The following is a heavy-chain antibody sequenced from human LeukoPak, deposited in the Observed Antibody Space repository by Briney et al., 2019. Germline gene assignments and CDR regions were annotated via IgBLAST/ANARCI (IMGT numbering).Heavy chain of an antibody. Sequence: SETLSLTCAVYGASFNTYYWTWIRQSPDKGLEWIGEVKHDGDTNVNPSLRSRVVMSVDASKNQFSLKMTSVTAADTAIYFCARGPVALPNDRLSLFFDFWGQGTLVTISS. V-gene: IGHV4-34*01. J-gene: IGHJ5*01. CDR2: VKHDGDT. D-gene: IGHD2-8*01. CDR3: ARGPVALPNDRLSLFFDF. CDR1: GASFNTYY.